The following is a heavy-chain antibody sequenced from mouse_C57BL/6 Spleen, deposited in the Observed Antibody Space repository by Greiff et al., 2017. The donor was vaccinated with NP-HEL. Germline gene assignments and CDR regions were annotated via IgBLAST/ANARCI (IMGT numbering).Heavy chain of an antibody. CDR1: GFTFSDYY. V-gene: IGHV5-16*01. D-gene: IGHD2-3*01. CDR2: INYDGSST. Sequence: DVHLVESEGGLVQPGSSMKLSCTASGFTFSDYYMAWVRQVPEKGLEWVANINYDGSSTYYLDSLKSRFIISRDNAKNILYLQMSSLKSEDTATYYCARSGDGYWYFDVWGTGTTVTVSS. CDR3: ARSGDGYWYFDV. J-gene: IGHJ1*03.